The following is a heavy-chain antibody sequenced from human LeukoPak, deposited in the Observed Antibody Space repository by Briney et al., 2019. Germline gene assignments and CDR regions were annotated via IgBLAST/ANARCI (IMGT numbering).Heavy chain of an antibody. D-gene: IGHD3-9*01. V-gene: IGHV3-7*03. CDR3: ARGNADYDILTETFWDY. Sequence: GGSLRLSCAASGFTFSSYWMSWVRQAPGKGLEWVANIKQDGSEKYYVDSVKGRFTIPRDNAKNSLYLQMNSLRAEDTAVYYCARGNADYDILTETFWDYWGQGTLVTVSS. J-gene: IGHJ4*02. CDR2: IKQDGSEK. CDR1: GFTFSSYW.